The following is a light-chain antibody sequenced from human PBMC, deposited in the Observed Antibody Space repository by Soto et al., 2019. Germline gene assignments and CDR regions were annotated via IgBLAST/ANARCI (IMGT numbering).Light chain of an antibody. V-gene: IGKV1-9*01. CDR2: AAS. CDR1: QGISSY. CDR3: QQLNNYTSA. J-gene: IGKJ4*01. Sequence: LLTQSPSSLSESVGDRVTITCRASQGISSYLGWYQQKPGKDPKLLIYAASTLQSGVPSRFSGSGSGTDFNLTISRLQTEDFATYYCQQLNNYTSAFGGGTKVDI.